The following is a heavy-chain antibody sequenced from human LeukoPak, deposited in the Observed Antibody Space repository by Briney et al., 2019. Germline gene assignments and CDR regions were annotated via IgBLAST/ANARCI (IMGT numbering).Heavy chain of an antibody. J-gene: IGHJ4*02. V-gene: IGHV4-30-4*01. CDR1: GGSISSGDYY. Sequence: SETLSLTCTVSGGSISSGDYYWSWIRQPPGKGLEWIGYIYYSGSTYYNPSLKSRVTISVDTSKNQFSLKLSSVTAADTAVYYCARGPGDYTGNSGYFDYWGQGTLVTVSS. CDR3: ARGPGDYTGNSGYFDY. D-gene: IGHD1-26*01. CDR2: IYYSGST.